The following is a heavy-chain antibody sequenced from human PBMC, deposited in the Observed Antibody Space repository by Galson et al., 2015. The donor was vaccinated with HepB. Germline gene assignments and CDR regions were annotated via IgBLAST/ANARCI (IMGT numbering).Heavy chain of an antibody. V-gene: IGHV3-30-3*01. D-gene: IGHD3/OR15-3a*01. CDR3: AREWTGKDY. J-gene: IGHJ4*02. CDR1: GFAFSSYT. CDR2: ISYDGSNK. Sequence: SLRLSCAASGFAFSSYTMHWVRQAPDKGLEWVAVISYDGSNKYYADSVQGRFTISRDNSKSTLFLQMNSLRAEDTALYYCAREWTGKDYWGQGTLVTVSS.